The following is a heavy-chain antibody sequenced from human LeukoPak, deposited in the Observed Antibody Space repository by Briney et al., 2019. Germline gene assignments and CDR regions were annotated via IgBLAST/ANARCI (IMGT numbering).Heavy chain of an antibody. V-gene: IGHV4-34*01. Sequence: SETLSLTCAVYGGSFSGYYWSWIRQPPGEGLEWIGEINHSGSTYYNPSLKSRVTISVDTSKNQFSLKLSSVTAADTAVYYCARRTVVVPAAVRGFDYWNQGTLVTVSS. CDR2: INHSGST. CDR1: GGSFSGYY. J-gene: IGHJ4*02. CDR3: ARRTVVVPAAVRGFDY. D-gene: IGHD2-2*01.